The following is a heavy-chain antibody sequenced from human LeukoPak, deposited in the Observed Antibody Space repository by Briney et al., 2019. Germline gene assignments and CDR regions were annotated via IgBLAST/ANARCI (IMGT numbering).Heavy chain of an antibody. D-gene: IGHD4-17*01. CDR1: GFTFSSYA. Sequence: GGALRLSCAASGFTFSSYAMHWVRQAPGKGLEWVAVISYDGSNKYYADSVKGRFTISRDNSKNTLYLQMNSLRAEDTAVYYCARVGVTTFYWGQGTLVTVSS. J-gene: IGHJ4*02. CDR3: ARVGVTTFY. CDR2: ISYDGSNK. V-gene: IGHV3-30-3*01.